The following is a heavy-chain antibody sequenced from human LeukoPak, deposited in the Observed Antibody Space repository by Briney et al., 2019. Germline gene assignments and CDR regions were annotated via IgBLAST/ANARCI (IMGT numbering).Heavy chain of an antibody. J-gene: IGHJ4*02. Sequence: GGSLRLSCAASGFTFSSYAMGWVRQAPGKGLEWVSAITASGGNTYYADSVKGRFTISRDNSKNTLYLQVNSLRAEDTAVYYCAKGNGYSYGRYYCDYWGQGTLVTVSS. D-gene: IGHD5-18*01. V-gene: IGHV3-23*01. CDR3: AKGNGYSYGRYYCDY. CDR1: GFTFSSYA. CDR2: ITASGGNT.